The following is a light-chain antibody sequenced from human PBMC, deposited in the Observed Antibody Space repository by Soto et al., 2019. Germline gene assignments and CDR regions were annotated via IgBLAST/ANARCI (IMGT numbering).Light chain of an antibody. J-gene: IGKJ2*01. V-gene: IGKV3-11*01. Sequence: EIALTQSPATLSLSPGERATLSCRANRTVFNFLIWYQQKPGQAPRLLIYDASNRATDIPARFSSTGSGTDFRLTISSLEPEDFARYFCQQRAIWPYTFGPGTKLEIK. CDR3: QQRAIWPYT. CDR2: DAS. CDR1: RTVFNF.